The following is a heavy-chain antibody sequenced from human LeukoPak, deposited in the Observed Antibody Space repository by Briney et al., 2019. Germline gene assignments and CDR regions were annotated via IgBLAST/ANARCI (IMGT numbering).Heavy chain of an antibody. CDR2: IIPSLGTP. Sequence: SGKVSCKASGDTFSNYAISWVRQAPGQGLEWVGRIIPSLGTPNYAQKFQGRVTITADRSTTTAYMELSSLRFEDTAAYYCARAGSSRFSVPYYFNYWGQGTPVTVSS. V-gene: IGHV1-69*04. CDR3: ARAGSSRFSVPYYFNY. D-gene: IGHD6-13*01. CDR1: GDTFSNYA. J-gene: IGHJ4*02.